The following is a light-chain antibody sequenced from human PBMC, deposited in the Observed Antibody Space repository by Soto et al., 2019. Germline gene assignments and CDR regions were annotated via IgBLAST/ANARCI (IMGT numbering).Light chain of an antibody. CDR2: RAS. CDR1: QTIYSN. V-gene: IGKV3-15*01. Sequence: IMMTQSPATLSVSLGERATLSCRAGQTIYSNVAWYQQRPGQAPRLLIYRASTRATGVPARFSGSGSGTEFTLTISSLQSEDFAIYYCQQYQTLWTFGQGNKVEIK. J-gene: IGKJ1*01. CDR3: QQYQTLWT.